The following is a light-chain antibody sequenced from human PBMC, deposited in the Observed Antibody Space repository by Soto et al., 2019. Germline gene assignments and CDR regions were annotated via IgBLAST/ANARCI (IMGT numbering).Light chain of an antibody. J-gene: IGKJ1*01. CDR3: QQYNNWPGWT. Sequence: EIVMTQSPATLSVSPGERATLSCRASQSVSSNLAWYQQKPGQAPRLLIYGASTRATGIPARFSGSGSGTELTLTISSLQSEDFAVYYCQQYNNWPGWTFGQGTKVEIK. CDR2: GAS. V-gene: IGKV3-15*01. CDR1: QSVSSN.